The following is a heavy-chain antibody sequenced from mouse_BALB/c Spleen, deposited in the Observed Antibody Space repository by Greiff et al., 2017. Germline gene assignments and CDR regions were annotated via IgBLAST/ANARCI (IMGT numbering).Heavy chain of an antibody. J-gene: IGHJ2*01. V-gene: IGHV1-74*01. D-gene: IGHD1-1*01. CDR2: IDPYDSDN. CDR3: ARTSCGRCPFDY. Sequence: QVQLQQPGAELVRPGASVKLSCKASGYTFTSYWMNWVKQRPEQGLEWIGRIDPYDSDNHYNQKFKDKAILTVDKSSSTAYMQLSSMTSEDSAVYYCARTSCGRCPFDYWGQGTTLTVSS. CDR1: GYTFTSYW.